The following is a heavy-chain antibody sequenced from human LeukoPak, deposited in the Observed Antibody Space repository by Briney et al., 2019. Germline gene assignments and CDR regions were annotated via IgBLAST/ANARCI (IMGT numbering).Heavy chain of an antibody. V-gene: IGHV1-2*02. CDR3: AKDWDMRYSQGGFDS. CDR2: INPRTGDT. D-gene: IGHD3-9*01. CDR1: GYSFIVYY. J-gene: IGHJ4*02. Sequence: ASVKVSCKASGYSFIVYYIHWVRQAPGHGLEWMGWINPRTGDTHYGQQFRGRLTMTRDTSSSTAYMDLSRLTSDDTAMYFCAKDWDMRYSQGGFDSWGQGTLVTVSS.